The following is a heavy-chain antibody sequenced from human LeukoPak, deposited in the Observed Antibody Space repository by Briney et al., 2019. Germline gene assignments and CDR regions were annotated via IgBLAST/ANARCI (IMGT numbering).Heavy chain of an antibody. CDR3: ARALTVTPKRQYYFDY. CDR2: IYYSGST. V-gene: IGHV4-61*01. Sequence: PSETLSLTCTVSGGSVSSGSYYWSWIRQPPGKGLEWIGYIYYSGSTNYNPSLKSRVTISVDTCKNQFSLKLSSVTAADTAVYYCARALTVTPKRQYYFDYWGQGTLVTVSS. CDR1: GGSVSSGSYY. D-gene: IGHD4-17*01. J-gene: IGHJ4*02.